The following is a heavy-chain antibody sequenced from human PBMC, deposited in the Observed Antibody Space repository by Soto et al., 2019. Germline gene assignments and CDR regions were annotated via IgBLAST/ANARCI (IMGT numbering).Heavy chain of an antibody. V-gene: IGHV1-2*04. CDR1: GYTFTGYY. D-gene: IGHD5-18*01. CDR2: INPNSGGT. J-gene: IGHJ6*02. CDR3: ARDHSYCYPNYYYYGMDV. Sequence: QVQLVQSGAEVKKPGASVKVSCKASGYTFTGYYMHWVRQAPGQGLEWMGWINPNSGGTNYAQKFQGWVTMTRDTSISTAYMELSRLRSDDTAVYYCARDHSYCYPNYYYYGMDVWGQGTTVTVSS.